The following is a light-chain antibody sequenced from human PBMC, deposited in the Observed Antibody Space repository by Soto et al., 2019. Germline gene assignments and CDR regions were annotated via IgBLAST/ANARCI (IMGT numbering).Light chain of an antibody. J-gene: IGLJ1*01. CDR1: TSDVGGYHY. CDR3: SSYTSGSTYV. CDR2: EVN. Sequence: QSALTQPASVSGSPGQSITISCTGTTSDVGGYHYVSWYQQHPGKAPKLIIYEVNHRPSGLSNRFSGSKSGNTASLTISGLQAEDEADYYCSSYTSGSTYVFGTGTQLTVL. V-gene: IGLV2-14*01.